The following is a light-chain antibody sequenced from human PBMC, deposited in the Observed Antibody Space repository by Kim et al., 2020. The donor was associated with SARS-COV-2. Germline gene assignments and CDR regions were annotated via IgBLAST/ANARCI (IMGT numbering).Light chain of an antibody. J-gene: IGKJ2*01. CDR1: QTVLYTSNNKNF. CDR2: WAC. Sequence: DIVMTQSPESLAGSLGERATINCKSSQTVLYTSNNKNFLAWYQQKPGQPPKLLIYWACTRESGVPDRFSGSGSGTDFTLTISSLQAEDVAVYYCQQYYSIPYTFGQGTKLEI. CDR3: QQYYSIPYT. V-gene: IGKV4-1*01.